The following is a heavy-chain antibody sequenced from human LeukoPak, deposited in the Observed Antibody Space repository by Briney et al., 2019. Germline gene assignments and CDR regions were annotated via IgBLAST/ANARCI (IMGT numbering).Heavy chain of an antibody. V-gene: IGHV3-53*01. Sequence: PGGSLRLSCAASGFSFSSYSLNWVRQAPGKGLEWVSVIYSGGSTYYADSVKGRFTISRDNSKNTLYLQMNSLRAEDTAVYYCARTDPNYYYYGMDVWGQGTTVTVSS. CDR1: GFSFSSYS. CDR2: IYSGGST. J-gene: IGHJ6*02. CDR3: ARTDPNYYYYGMDV.